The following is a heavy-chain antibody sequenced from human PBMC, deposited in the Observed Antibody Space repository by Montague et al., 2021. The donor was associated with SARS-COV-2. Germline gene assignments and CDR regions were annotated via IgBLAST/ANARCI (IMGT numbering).Heavy chain of an antibody. Sequence: SETLSLTCTVSGGPISGHFWSWIRQPAGKGLEWIGRIYNAGSTTYSPSLFSRVTMLLDTSKNQFSLKMTSVTAADTAVYFCAGGSGRSNYYSGALDVWGQGTTVTVSS. D-gene: IGHD4-11*01. J-gene: IGHJ6*02. CDR1: GGPISGHF. CDR2: IYNAGST. V-gene: IGHV4-4*07. CDR3: AGGSGRSNYYSGALDV.